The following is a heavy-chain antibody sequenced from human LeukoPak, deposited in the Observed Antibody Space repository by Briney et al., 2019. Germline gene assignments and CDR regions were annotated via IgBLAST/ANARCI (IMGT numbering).Heavy chain of an antibody. D-gene: IGHD3-3*01. CDR3: ARVRLLRFLEWLEAFDI. V-gene: IGHV4-59*01. CDR1: GGSISSYY. Sequence: SETLSLTRTVSGGSISSYYWSWIRQPPGKGLEWIGYIHYSGSTNYNPSLKSRVTISVDTSKNQFSLKLSSVTAADTAVYYCARVRLLRFLEWLEAFDIWGQGTMVTVSS. CDR2: IHYSGST. J-gene: IGHJ3*02.